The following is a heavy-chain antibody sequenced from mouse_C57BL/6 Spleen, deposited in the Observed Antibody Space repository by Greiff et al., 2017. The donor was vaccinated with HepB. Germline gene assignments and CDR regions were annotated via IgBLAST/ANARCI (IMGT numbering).Heavy chain of an antibody. CDR1: GYTFTSYW. CDR2: INPSNGGT. Sequence: QVQLQQPGTELVKPGASVKLSCKASGYTFTSYWMHWVKQRPGQGLEWIGNINPSNGGTNYNEKFKSKATLTVDESSSTAYMQLSSLTSEDSAVYYCARYHWGYYAMDYWGQGTSVTVSS. V-gene: IGHV1-53*01. CDR3: ARYHWGYYAMDY. J-gene: IGHJ4*01.